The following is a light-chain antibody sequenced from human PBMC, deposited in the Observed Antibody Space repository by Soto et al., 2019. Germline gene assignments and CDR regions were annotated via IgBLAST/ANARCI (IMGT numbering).Light chain of an antibody. CDR3: QHYGYAADT. CDR1: ESVRNNS. CDR2: GAS. V-gene: IGKV3-20*01. J-gene: IGKJ2*01. Sequence: ELVLTQSPGTLSLSPGERATLSCRASESVRNNSLAWYQQQPGQPPRLLIFGASSWATGIPDRFTGSGSGADFSLTISRLEPEDSAVYFCQHYGYAADTFGRGTKLEIK.